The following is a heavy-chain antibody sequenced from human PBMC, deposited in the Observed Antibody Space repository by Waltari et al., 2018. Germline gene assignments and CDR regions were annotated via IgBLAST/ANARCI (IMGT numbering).Heavy chain of an antibody. CDR2: IGGSGSTI. Sequence: EVQLVESGGGLAQPGGSLRRSCAPSELIFSNYDMNWVGQAPGKGLEWISYIGGSGSTIYYADYVKGRFTISRDNAKNSLYLQMNSLRAEDTAVYYCAKNARPYYYYYMDVGGKGATVTVSS. V-gene: IGHV3-48*03. J-gene: IGHJ6*03. CDR3: AKNARPYYYYYMDV. D-gene: IGHD2-2*01. CDR1: ELIFSNYD.